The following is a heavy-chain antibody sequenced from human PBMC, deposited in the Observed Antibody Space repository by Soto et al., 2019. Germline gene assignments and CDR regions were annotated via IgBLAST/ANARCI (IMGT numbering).Heavy chain of an antibody. CDR1: GGSFSGYY. CDR2: INHSGST. V-gene: IGHV4-34*01. D-gene: IGHD2-15*01. Sequence: QVQLQQWGAGLLKPLETLSLTCAVYGGSFSGYYWSWIRQPPGKGLEWIGEINHSGSTNYNPSLKSRVTISVDTSKNQFSLKLSSVTAADTAVYYCARLVVAATLDYWGQGTLVTVSS. CDR3: ARLVVAATLDY. J-gene: IGHJ4*02.